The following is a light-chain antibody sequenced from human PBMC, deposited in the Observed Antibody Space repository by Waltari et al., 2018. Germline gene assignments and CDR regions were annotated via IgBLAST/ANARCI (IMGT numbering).Light chain of an antibody. CDR2: GTF. CDR1: QTIRTTY. Sequence: EIVLTQSPGTLPLSPGEGATLSCRTSQTIRTTYLAWSQQKPGQAPPLLIYGTFSRATGIPDRFTGSGSGTDFSVTISSLEPEDFATYYCQQYDISPLTFGGGTKVEIK. J-gene: IGKJ4*01. V-gene: IGKV3-20*01. CDR3: QQYDISPLT.